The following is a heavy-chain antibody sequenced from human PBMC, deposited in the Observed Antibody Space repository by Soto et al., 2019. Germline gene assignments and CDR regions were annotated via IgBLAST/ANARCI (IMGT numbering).Heavy chain of an antibody. D-gene: IGHD1-26*01. CDR2: ISSSSSTI. V-gene: IGHV3-48*01. CDR3: ARPGVVGAFAI. J-gene: IGHJ3*02. Sequence: EVQLVESGGGLVQPGGSLRLSCAASGFTFSSYSMNWVRQAPGKGLEWVSYISSSSSTIYYADSVKGRFTISRDNAKNSLYLQMNSLRAEDTAVYYCARPGVVGAFAIWGQGTMVTVSS. CDR1: GFTFSSYS.